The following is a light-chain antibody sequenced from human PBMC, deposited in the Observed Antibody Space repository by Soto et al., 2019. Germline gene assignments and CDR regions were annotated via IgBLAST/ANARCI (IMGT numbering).Light chain of an antibody. CDR3: AAWDDSLSAYV. J-gene: IGLJ1*01. Sequence: QSALTQPPSASGTPEQWVTISCSGSGSNIGSNYVSWYQQIPGTAPKLLIYTNDQRPSGVPDRFSGPKSGTSASLAISGLRSADEADYYCAAWDDSLSAYVFGTGTKV. V-gene: IGLV1-47*02. CDR2: TND. CDR1: GSNIGSNY.